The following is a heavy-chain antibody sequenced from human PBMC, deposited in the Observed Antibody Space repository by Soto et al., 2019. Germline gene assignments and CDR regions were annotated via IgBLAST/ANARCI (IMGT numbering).Heavy chain of an antibody. D-gene: IGHD6-6*01. CDR3: AKDGTVAARHFDY. J-gene: IGHJ4*02. CDR1: GFAFSNYA. CDR2: ISTSIDAT. V-gene: IGHV3-23*01. Sequence: GGSVRLSCAASGFAFSNYAMHWVGQAPGKGLEWVSSISTSIDATYYADSVKGRFTIYRDDSKNTLYRQMNSLRAEDSAVYYCAKDGTVAARHFDYWGQGTQVTVSS.